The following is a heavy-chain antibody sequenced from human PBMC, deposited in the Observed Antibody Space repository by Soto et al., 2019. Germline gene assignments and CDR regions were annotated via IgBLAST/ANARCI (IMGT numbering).Heavy chain of an antibody. D-gene: IGHD2-15*01. CDR1: GYTFNSYG. V-gene: IGHV1-18*01. CDR3: ARDMVAQIVDF. Sequence: QVQLVQSGAEVKKPGASVKVYCKASGYTFNSYGISWVRQAPGQGLEWMGWISAYNGNTKYAQKFQGRVTMTPDTSTSTAYMELRSLRSVDTAVYYFARDMVAQIVDFWGQGTLVTVYS. J-gene: IGHJ4*02. CDR2: ISAYNGNT.